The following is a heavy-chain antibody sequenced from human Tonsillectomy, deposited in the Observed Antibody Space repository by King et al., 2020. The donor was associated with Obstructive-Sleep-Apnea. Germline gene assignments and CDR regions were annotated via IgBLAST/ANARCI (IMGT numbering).Heavy chain of an antibody. J-gene: IGHJ6*04. CDR2: INTNTGNP. CDR1: GYTFTSYA. V-gene: IGHV7-4-1*02. Sequence: QLVQSGSELKKPGSSVKVSCKASGYTFTSYAMNWVRQAPGQGLEWMGWINTNTGNPTYAQGFTGRFVFSLDTSVSTAYLPISSLKAEDTAVYYCARDGAVTANYYYYGMDVWGEGTTVTVSS. D-gene: IGHD4-17*01. CDR3: ARDGAVTANYYYYGMDV.